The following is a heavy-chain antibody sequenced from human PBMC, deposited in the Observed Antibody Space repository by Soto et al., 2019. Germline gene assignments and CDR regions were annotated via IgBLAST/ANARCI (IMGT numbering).Heavy chain of an antibody. J-gene: IGHJ4*02. V-gene: IGHV3-23*01. CDR2: ISGSGGRS. D-gene: IGHD3-16*01. Sequence: EVQRLDSGGGLVQPGGSLRLSCAASGFTFSNYAMTWVRQGPGKGLEWVSGISGSGGRSYYADSGKGRFTISRDNSKSTLYLPMNSLRAEDTAVYYCAKAYFVWSSEQPYYFDYWGQGTLVTVSS. CDR3: AKAYFVWSSEQPYYFDY. CDR1: GFTFSNYA.